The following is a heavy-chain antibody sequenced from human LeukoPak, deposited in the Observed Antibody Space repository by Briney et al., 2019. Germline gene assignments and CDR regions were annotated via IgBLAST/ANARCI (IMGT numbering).Heavy chain of an antibody. J-gene: IGHJ4*02. Sequence: GESLKISCAASGFTFSSYEMNWVRQAPGKGLEWISYISSSGSTIYYADSVKGRFTISRDNAKNSLYLQMNSLRADDTAVYYCARDLDSLAVFDYWGQGALVTVSS. CDR2: ISSSGSTI. D-gene: IGHD2-15*01. CDR3: ARDLDSLAVFDY. CDR1: GFTFSSYE. V-gene: IGHV3-48*03.